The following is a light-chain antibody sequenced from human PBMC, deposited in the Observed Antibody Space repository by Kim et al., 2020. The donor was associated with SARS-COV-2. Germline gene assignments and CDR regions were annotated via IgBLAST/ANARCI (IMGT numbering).Light chain of an antibody. CDR3: SSYIRSSTNYV. J-gene: IGLJ1*01. CDR1: SSDVDGYNY. V-gene: IGLV2-14*03. Sequence: QSITLSCTGTSSDVDGYNYVSWYQQHPGQVPKLMIYDVSNRPSGVSNRFSGSKSGNTASLTISGLQAEDEADYYCSSYIRSSTNYVFGTGTKVTVL. CDR2: DVS.